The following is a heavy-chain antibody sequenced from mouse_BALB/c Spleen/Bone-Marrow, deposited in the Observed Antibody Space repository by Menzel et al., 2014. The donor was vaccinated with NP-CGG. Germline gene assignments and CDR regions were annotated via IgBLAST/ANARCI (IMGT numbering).Heavy chain of an antibody. CDR1: GYTFTSYW. CDR3: ARSDGYYPYHYAMDY. Sequence: QVQLQQSGAELVKPGASVKLSCKASGYTFTSYWMHWVKQRPGQGLEWIGEINPSNGRTNYNEKFKSKATLTVDKSSSTAYMQLSSLTSEDSAVYYCARSDGYYPYHYAMDYWGQGTSVTVSS. V-gene: IGHV1S81*02. D-gene: IGHD2-3*01. CDR2: INPSNGRT. J-gene: IGHJ4*01.